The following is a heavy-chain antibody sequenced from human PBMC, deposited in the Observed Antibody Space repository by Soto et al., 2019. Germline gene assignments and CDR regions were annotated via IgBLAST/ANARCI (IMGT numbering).Heavy chain of an antibody. CDR2: IYYSGST. Sequence: SETLSLTCTVSGGSISSYYWSWIRQPPGKGLEWIGYIYYSGSTNYNPSLKSRVTISVDTSKNQFSLKLSSVTAADTAVYYGAREVGVVTASIRRHYYYGMDVWGQGTKAPVSS. J-gene: IGHJ6*02. V-gene: IGHV4-59*01. CDR1: GGSISSYY. D-gene: IGHD2-2*02. CDR3: AREVGVVTASIRRHYYYGMDV.